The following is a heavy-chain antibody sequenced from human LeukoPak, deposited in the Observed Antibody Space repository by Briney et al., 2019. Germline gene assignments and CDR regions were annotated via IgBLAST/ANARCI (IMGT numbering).Heavy chain of an antibody. Sequence: GSLRLSCAASGFTFSSYSMNWIRQPPGKGLEWIGEINHSGSTNYNPSLKSRVTISVDTSKNQFSLKLSSVTAADTAVYYCAREYSSSWYCDYWGQGTLVTVSS. CDR2: INHSGST. J-gene: IGHJ4*02. V-gene: IGHV4-34*01. CDR3: AREYSSSWYCDY. D-gene: IGHD6-13*01. CDR1: GFTFSSYS.